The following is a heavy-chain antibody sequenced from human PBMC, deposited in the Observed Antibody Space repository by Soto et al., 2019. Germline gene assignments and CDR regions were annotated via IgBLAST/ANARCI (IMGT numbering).Heavy chain of an antibody. CDR3: AKSLNTPMASYYYYYGMEV. CDR2: ISGSGGST. CDR1: GFTFSSYA. J-gene: IGHJ6*02. Sequence: PGGSLRLSCAASGFTFSSYAMSWVRQAPGKGLEWVSAISGSGGSTYYADSVKGRFTISRDNSKNTLYLQMNSLRAEDTAVYYCAKSLNTPMASYYYYYGMEVWGQGTTVTVSS. D-gene: IGHD5-18*01. V-gene: IGHV3-23*01.